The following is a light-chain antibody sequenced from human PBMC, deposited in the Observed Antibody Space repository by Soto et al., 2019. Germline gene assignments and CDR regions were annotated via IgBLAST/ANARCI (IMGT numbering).Light chain of an antibody. CDR2: DVS. CDR3: NSYRSGSTYV. Sequence: QSVLTQPASVSGSPGQSISISCTGTSSDVGGYKYVSWYQQYPGKAPKLIIYDVSNRPSGVSNRFSGSKSGNTASLTISGLQAEDEADYYCNSYRSGSTYVFGTGTKVTVL. V-gene: IGLV2-14*01. CDR1: SSDVGGYKY. J-gene: IGLJ1*01.